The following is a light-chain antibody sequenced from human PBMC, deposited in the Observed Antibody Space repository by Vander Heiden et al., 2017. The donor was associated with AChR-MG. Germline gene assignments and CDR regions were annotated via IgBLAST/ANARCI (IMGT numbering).Light chain of an antibody. CDR2: KAS. J-gene: IGKJ1*01. Sequence: DIQMTQSPSTLSASVGDRVTITCRASQSISSWLAWYQQKPGKAPNLLIYKASSLETGVPSRFSGSGSGTEFTLTISSLQPDDFATYYCQQDNSYRTFGQGTKVEIQ. CDR3: QQDNSYRT. V-gene: IGKV1-5*03. CDR1: QSISSW.